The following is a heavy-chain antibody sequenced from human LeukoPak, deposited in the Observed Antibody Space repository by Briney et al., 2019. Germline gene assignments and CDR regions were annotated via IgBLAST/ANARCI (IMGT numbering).Heavy chain of an antibody. CDR1: GFIFSSYD. CDR3: ARGAKFSSNWSPDY. CDR2: IGSSGDT. J-gene: IGHJ4*02. Sequence: GGSLRLSCAASGFIFSSYDMHWVRHAPGKGLEWVAAIGSSGDTYYPGSVKGRFTISRETAKNFLYLQMNSLRAGDTAVYYCARGAKFSSNWSPDYWGQGTLVTVSS. V-gene: IGHV3-13*01. D-gene: IGHD6-13*01.